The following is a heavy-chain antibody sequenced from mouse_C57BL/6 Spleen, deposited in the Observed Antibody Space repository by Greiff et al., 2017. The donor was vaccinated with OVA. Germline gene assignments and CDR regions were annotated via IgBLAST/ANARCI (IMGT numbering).Heavy chain of an antibody. Sequence: QVTLKESGPGILQSSQTLSLTCSFSGFSLSTSGMGVSWIRQPSGQGLEWLAPIYWDDDKRYNPSLTSPLTISQDTSRNRVFRKITSVDTAYTATYYCARASITTVDLWYFDVWGTGTTVTVSS. D-gene: IGHD1-1*01. CDR2: IYWDDDK. CDR1: GFSLSTSGMG. CDR3: ARASITTVDLWYFDV. V-gene: IGHV8-12*01. J-gene: IGHJ1*03.